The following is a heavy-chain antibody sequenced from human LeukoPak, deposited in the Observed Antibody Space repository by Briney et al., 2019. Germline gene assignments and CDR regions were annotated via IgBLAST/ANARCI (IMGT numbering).Heavy chain of an antibody. CDR3: ARDSDNWNYFDY. D-gene: IGHD1-20*01. Sequence: SVKVSCKASGGTFSSYAISWVRQAPGQGLEWMGGIIPIFGTANYAQKFQGRVTITADESTSTAYMELSSLRSEDTAVYYCARDSDNWNYFDYRGQGTLVTVSS. J-gene: IGHJ4*02. V-gene: IGHV1-69*13. CDR1: GGTFSSYA. CDR2: IIPIFGTA.